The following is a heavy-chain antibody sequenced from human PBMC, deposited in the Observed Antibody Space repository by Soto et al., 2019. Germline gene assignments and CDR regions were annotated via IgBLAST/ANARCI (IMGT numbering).Heavy chain of an antibody. V-gene: IGHV1-46*01. CDR1: GYTFTSYY. CDR3: ARDDCSGGSCYSSWFDP. CDR2: INPSGGST. J-gene: IGHJ5*02. D-gene: IGHD2-15*01. Sequence: ASVKVSCKASGYTFTSYYMHWVLQAPGQGLEWMGIINPSGGSTSYAQKFQGRVTMTRDTSTSTVYMELSSLRSEDTAVYYCARDDCSGGSCYSSWFDPWGQGTLVTVSS.